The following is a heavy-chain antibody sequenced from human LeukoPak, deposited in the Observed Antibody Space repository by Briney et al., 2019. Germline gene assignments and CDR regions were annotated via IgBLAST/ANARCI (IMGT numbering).Heavy chain of an antibody. Sequence: GGSLRLSCAASGFTFDDYGMSWVRQAPGKGLEWVSGINWNGGSRGYADSVKGRFTISRDNAKNSLYLQMDSLRAEDTAVYYCAKKGSGWDYWGQGTLVTVSS. CDR1: GFTFDDYG. CDR2: INWNGGSR. J-gene: IGHJ4*02. V-gene: IGHV3-20*04. CDR3: AKKGSGWDY. D-gene: IGHD6-19*01.